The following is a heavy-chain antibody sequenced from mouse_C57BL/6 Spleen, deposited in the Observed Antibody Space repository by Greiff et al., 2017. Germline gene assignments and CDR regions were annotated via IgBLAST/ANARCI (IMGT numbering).Heavy chain of an antibody. CDR3: ASDYGRSYGYAMDY. CDR2: IYPGSGST. CDR1: GYTFTSYW. D-gene: IGHD1-1*01. J-gene: IGHJ4*01. V-gene: IGHV1-55*01. Sequence: QVQLQQPGAELVKPGASVKMSCKASGYTFTSYWISWVKQRPGQGLEWIGDIYPGSGSTNYNEKFKSKATLTVDTSSSTAYMQLSSLTSEDSAVYYCASDYGRSYGYAMDYWGQGTSVTVSS.